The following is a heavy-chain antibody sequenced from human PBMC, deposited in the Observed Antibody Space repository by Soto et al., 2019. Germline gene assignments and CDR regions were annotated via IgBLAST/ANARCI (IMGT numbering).Heavy chain of an antibody. CDR3: ARLPGSGRSLDY. J-gene: IGHJ4*02. CDR1: GGSISGYY. D-gene: IGHD3-10*01. V-gene: IGHV4-59*08. CDR2: IYYSGST. Sequence: KSSETLSLTCTVSGGSISGYYWSWIRQPPGKGLEWIGYIYYSGSTNYNPSLKSRVTISVDTSKNQFSLKLSSVTAADTAVYYCARLPGSGRSLDYWGQGTLVTVSS.